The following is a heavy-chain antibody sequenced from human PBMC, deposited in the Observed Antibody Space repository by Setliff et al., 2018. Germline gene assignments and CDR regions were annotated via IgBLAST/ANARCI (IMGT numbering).Heavy chain of an antibody. J-gene: IGHJ4*02. V-gene: IGHV4-39*01. CDR1: GGSISTDHYY. D-gene: IGHD1-26*01. Sequence: PSETLSLTCTASGGSISTDHYYWGWIRQPPGKGLEWIGSIDYTGNTWHNPSLKSRVTISVDTSKNQFSLNLSSVTAADTAVYYCAAPGGGSYRFWGQGTLVTVS. CDR3: AAPGGGSYRF. CDR2: IDYTGNT.